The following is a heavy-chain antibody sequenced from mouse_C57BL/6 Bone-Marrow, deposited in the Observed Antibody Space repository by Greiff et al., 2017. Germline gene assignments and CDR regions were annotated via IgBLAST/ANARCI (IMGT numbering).Heavy chain of an antibody. CDR1: GYTFTSYG. V-gene: IGHV1-81*01. CDR2: IYPRSGNT. D-gene: IGHD2-5*01. J-gene: IGHJ3*01. Sequence: QVQLQQSGAELARPGASVKLSCKASGYTFTSYGISWVKQRTGQGLAWIGEIYPRSGNTYYNEQFKGQATLTADKSSSTAYMELRSLTSEDSAVYCCARRRGYSNAWFAYWGQGTLVTVSA. CDR3: ARRRGYSNAWFAY.